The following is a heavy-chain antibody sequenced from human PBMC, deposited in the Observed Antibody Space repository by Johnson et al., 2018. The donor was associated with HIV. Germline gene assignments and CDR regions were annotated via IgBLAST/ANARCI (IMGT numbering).Heavy chain of an antibody. Sequence: VQLLESGGGLVQPGGSLRLSCAASGFTFSDHYMDWVRQAPGKGLEWVACTRDKANGYSTEYAASVKGRFTISRDASKDSLYLQMNSLKSEDTAVYFCARRAYTSGWYAAFDLWGQGTMVTVSS. V-gene: IGHV3-72*01. CDR2: TRDKANGYST. D-gene: IGHD6-19*01. CDR1: GFTFSDHY. CDR3: ARRAYTSGWYAAFDL. J-gene: IGHJ3*01.